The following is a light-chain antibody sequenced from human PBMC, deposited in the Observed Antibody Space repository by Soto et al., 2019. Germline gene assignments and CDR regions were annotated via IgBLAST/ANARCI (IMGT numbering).Light chain of an antibody. Sequence: QSVLTQPASVSGSPGQSITISCTGTSSDVGAYNYVSWYQQHPGKAPKLMIYEVSYRPSGVSDRFSGSRSGNTASLTISGLQAEDESDYYCSSYTSGTTWVFGGGTQLTVL. J-gene: IGLJ3*02. CDR2: EVS. V-gene: IGLV2-14*01. CDR3: SSYTSGTTWV. CDR1: SSDVGAYNY.